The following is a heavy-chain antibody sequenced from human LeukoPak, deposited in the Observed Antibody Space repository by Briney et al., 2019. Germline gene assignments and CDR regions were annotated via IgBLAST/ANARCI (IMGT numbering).Heavy chain of an antibody. Sequence: SETLSLTCTVSGGSISSSSYYWGWIRQPPGKGLEWIGSIYYSGSTYYNPSLKSRVTISVDTSKNQFSLKLSSVTAADTAVYYCARSAVGTIADYWGQGTLVTVSS. J-gene: IGHJ4*02. CDR2: IYYSGST. CDR3: ARSAVGTIADY. D-gene: IGHD4-23*01. CDR1: GGSISSSSYY. V-gene: IGHV4-39*01.